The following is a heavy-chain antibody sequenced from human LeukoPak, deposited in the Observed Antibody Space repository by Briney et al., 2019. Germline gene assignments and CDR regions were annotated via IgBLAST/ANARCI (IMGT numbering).Heavy chain of an antibody. J-gene: IGHJ3*02. V-gene: IGHV3-74*01. CDR2: IKSDGSGT. CDR1: GFTLMGYW. Sequence: GGSLRLSCAASGFTLMGYWMHWVRQVPGKGLVWVSRIKSDGSGTSYVDSVEGRFTISRDNAKNAVYLQMNSLRGEDTAVYYCVREMATGVDAFDIWGQGTMVTVFS. CDR3: VREMATGVDAFDI. D-gene: IGHD5-24*01.